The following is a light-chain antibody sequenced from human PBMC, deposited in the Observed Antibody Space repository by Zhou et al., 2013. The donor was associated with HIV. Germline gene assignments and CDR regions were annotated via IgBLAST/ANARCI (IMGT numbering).Light chain of an antibody. Sequence: DIQMTQSPSSLSASVGDRVTIACRASQSISNWLAWYQQRPGRAPKLLVSGASTLGSGVPSRFSASGSGTEFTLTITALQPDDFATYYCQQYKTPPLTFGGGTRVE. CDR2: GAS. CDR3: QQYKTPPLT. J-gene: IGKJ4*01. CDR1: QSISNW. V-gene: IGKV1-5*01.